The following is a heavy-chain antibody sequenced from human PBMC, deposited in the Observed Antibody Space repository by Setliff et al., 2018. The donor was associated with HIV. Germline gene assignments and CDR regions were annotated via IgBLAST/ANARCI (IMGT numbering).Heavy chain of an antibody. CDR1: GGTFSTHA. CDR2: INPSGGST. J-gene: IGHJ5*02. Sequence: ASVKVSCKASGGTFSTHAINWVRQAPGQGLEWMGIINPSGGSTSYAQKFQGRVTMTRDTSKNQFSLELSSVTAADTAVYYCASRVYYYDESRILREEGFVPWGQGTLVTVSS. V-gene: IGHV1-46*01. CDR3: ASRVYYYDESRILREEGFVP. D-gene: IGHD3-22*01.